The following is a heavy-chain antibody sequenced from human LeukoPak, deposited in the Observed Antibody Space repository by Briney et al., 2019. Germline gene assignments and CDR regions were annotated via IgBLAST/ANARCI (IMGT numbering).Heavy chain of an antibody. V-gene: IGHV3-21*01. CDR3: ARYYYDSSGLKYYFDY. J-gene: IGHJ4*02. D-gene: IGHD3-22*01. Sequence: PRGSLRLSCAASGFTFSSYSMNWVRKAPGKGLEWASSISISSSYIYYADSVKGRFTISRDNAKNSLYLQMNSLRAEDTAVYYCARYYYDSSGLKYYFDYWGQGTLVTVSS. CDR1: GFTFSSYS. CDR2: ISISSSYI.